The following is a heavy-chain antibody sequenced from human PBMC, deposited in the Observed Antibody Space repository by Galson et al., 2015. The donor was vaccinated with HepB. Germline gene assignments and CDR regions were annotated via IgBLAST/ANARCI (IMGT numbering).Heavy chain of an antibody. V-gene: IGHV1-46*03. CDR3: ARHTVAGTYYFDY. J-gene: IGHJ4*02. CDR2: INPTGGYT. CDR1: GYTFTTSY. Sequence: SVKVSCKASGYTFTTSYIHWVRQAPGQGLEWVGLINPTGGYTNSAQKFQGRVSMTRDTSTSTVYMEMSGLKSEDTAIYYCARHTVAGTYYFDYWGQRTLVTVSS. D-gene: IGHD5-12*01.